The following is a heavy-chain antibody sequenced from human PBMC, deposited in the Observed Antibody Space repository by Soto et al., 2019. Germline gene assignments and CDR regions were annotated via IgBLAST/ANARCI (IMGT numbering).Heavy chain of an antibody. CDR3: ARDKGDGSGSYYGY. CDR2: ISAYNGNT. Sequence: QVQLVQSGAEVKKPGASVKVSCKASGYTFTSYGISWVRQAPGQGREWMGWISAYNGNTNYAQKRQSRVTMTTDTSTRTAYMELRSLRSDDTAVYYCARDKGDGSGSYYGYWGQGTLVTVSS. V-gene: IGHV1-18*01. D-gene: IGHD3-10*01. J-gene: IGHJ4*02. CDR1: GYTFTSYG.